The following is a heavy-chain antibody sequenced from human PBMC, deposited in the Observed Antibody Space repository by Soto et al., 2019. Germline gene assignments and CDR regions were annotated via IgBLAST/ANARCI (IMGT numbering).Heavy chain of an antibody. CDR2: INHSGTT. CDR1: GGAFSCYY. D-gene: IGHD4-17*01. Sequence: SETLSLTCAVYGGAFSCYYWSWIRQPPGKGLEWIGEINHSGTTDYNPSLKSRVTRSVDTCENRFSLKLNSVTAADTAVFYCARVTRGDYLLTFSLRGMDVWGQGTTVTGSS. CDR3: ARVTRGDYLLTFSLRGMDV. V-gene: IGHV4-34*01. J-gene: IGHJ6*02.